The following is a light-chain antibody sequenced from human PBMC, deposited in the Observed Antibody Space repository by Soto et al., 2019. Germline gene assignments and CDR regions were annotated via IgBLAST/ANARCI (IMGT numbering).Light chain of an antibody. CDR3: QQAASFPIT. V-gene: IGKV1-12*01. Sequence: DIQMTQSPSSVSASVGDRFTITCRASQGVSTWLAWYQQKPGKAPNLLIYPASSLQSGVPSRFRGSGSGTDFTLTINGLQPEDFETYYCQQAASFPITFGQGTRLEIK. CDR1: QGVSTW. J-gene: IGKJ5*01. CDR2: PAS.